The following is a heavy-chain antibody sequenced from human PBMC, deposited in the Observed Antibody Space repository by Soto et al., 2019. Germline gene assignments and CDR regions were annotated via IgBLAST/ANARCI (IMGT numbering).Heavy chain of an antibody. CDR2: IDWDDDK. CDR3: ARTQNWYFDL. Sequence: SGPTLVNPTQTLTLTCTFSGFSPSTSGMRVSWIRQPPGKALEWLARIDWDDDKFYSTSLKTRLTISKDTSKNQVVLTMTNMDPVDTATYYCARTQNWYFDLWGRGTLVTVSS. CDR1: GFSPSTSGMR. V-gene: IGHV2-70*04. J-gene: IGHJ2*01.